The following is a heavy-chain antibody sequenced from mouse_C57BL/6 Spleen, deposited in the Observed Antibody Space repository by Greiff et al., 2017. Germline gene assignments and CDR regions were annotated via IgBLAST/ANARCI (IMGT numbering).Heavy chain of an antibody. CDR2: FDPSDSYT. J-gene: IGHJ3*01. CDR3: ARVSPFAD. Sequence: QVQLQQPGAELVKPGASVKLSCKASGYTFTSYWMQWVKQRPGQGLEWIGEFDPSDSYTNSNQKFKGKATLTVDTSSSTAYVQLMSLTSEDSAVYYCARVSPFADWGQGTLVTVSA. CDR1: GYTFTSYW. V-gene: IGHV1-50*01.